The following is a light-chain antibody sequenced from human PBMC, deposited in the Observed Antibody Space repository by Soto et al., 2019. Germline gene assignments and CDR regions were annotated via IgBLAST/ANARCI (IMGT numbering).Light chain of an antibody. V-gene: IGKV1-5*01. CDR3: QQYNSYWT. J-gene: IGKJ1*01. CDR1: QSISSW. Sequence: DIQMTQSPSTLSASVGDRVTITCRASQSISSWLAWYQQKPGKAPKLLLYDASRLESGVPSRFSGSGSGTEFTLTISSLQPDDFATYYCQQYNSYWTFGQGTKVEIK. CDR2: DAS.